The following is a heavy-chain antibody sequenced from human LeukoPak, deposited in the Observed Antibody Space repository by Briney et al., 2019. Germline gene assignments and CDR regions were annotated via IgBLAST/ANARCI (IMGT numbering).Heavy chain of an antibody. J-gene: IGHJ4*02. CDR1: GGTFSSYA. V-gene: IGHV3-30*04. CDR3: ARDSSRLCARYYFDY. CDR2: ISYDGSNK. Sequence: SCKASGGTFSSYAMHWVRQAPGKGLEWVAVISYDGSNKYYADSVKGRFTISRDNSKNTLYLQMNSLRAEDTAVYYCARDSSRLCARYYFDYWGQGTLVTVSS. D-gene: IGHD6-6*01.